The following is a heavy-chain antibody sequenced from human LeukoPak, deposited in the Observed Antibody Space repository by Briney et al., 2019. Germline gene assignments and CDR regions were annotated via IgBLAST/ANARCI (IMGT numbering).Heavy chain of an antibody. V-gene: IGHV3-66*01. D-gene: IGHD2-21*02. J-gene: IGHJ4*02. Sequence: GSLRLSCAASGFTVSSNYMSWVRQAPGKGLEWVSVIYSGGSTYYADSVKGRFTISRDNSKNTLYLQMNSLRAEDTAVYYCARGIDCGGDCYSSFDYWGQGTLVTVSS. CDR3: ARGIDCGGDCYSSFDY. CDR2: IYSGGST. CDR1: GFTVSSNY.